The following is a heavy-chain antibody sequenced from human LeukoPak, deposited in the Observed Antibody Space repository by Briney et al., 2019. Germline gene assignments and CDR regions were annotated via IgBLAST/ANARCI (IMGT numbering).Heavy chain of an antibody. V-gene: IGHV4-59*12. CDR1: GGSISSYY. D-gene: IGHD3-10*01. CDR2: IYYSGST. CDR3: AKDGDYYGSGSYYNLNRHYYFDY. Sequence: SETLSLTCTVSGGSISSYYWSWIRQPPGKGLEWIGYIYYSGSTNYNPSLKSRVTISVDTSKNQFSLKLSSVTAADTAVYYCAKDGDYYGSGSYYNLNRHYYFDYWGRGTLVTVSS. J-gene: IGHJ4*02.